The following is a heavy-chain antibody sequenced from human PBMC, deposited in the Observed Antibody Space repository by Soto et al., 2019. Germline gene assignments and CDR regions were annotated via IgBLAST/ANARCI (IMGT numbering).Heavy chain of an antibody. V-gene: IGHV3-23*01. D-gene: IGHD6-19*01. CDR3: ASRSSGWYFDY. J-gene: IGHJ4*02. Sequence: EVQLLESGGGLVQPGGSLRLSCAASGFTFSSYAMTWVRQAPGKGLEWVSVISGSGGSTYYADSVKGRFTISRDNSKNTLYLQMNSLRAEDTAVYYCASRSSGWYFDYWGQGTLVTVSS. CDR2: ISGSGGST. CDR1: GFTFSSYA.